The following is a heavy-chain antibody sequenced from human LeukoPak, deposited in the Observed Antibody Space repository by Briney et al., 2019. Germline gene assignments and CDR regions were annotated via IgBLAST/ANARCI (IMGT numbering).Heavy chain of an antibody. CDR3: ARDGNEAVAGTGAVTY. Sequence: ASVKVSGKTSGYPFTGYYMHWVRQAPGQGLEWMGWINPSSGGTNYAQNFQGRVTMTRDTSISTAYMELSRLTSDDTAVYYCARDGNEAVAGTGAVTYWGQGTLVTVSS. CDR2: INPSSGGT. CDR1: GYPFTGYY. V-gene: IGHV1-2*02. J-gene: IGHJ4*02. D-gene: IGHD6-19*01.